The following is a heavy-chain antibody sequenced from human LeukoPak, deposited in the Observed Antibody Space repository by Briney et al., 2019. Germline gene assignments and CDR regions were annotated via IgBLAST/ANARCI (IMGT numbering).Heavy chain of an antibody. V-gene: IGHV3-23*01. J-gene: IGHJ4*02. D-gene: IGHD3-3*02. CDR2: ISGSGGST. Sequence: GGSLRLSCVVSGFTFSSYGMTWVRQAPGKGLEWVSAISGSGGSTYYAESVKGRFTISRDNSKNTLYLQMNSLRADDTAVYYCAREEHWDYDYWGQGTLVTVSS. CDR3: AREEHWDYDY. CDR1: GFTFSSYG.